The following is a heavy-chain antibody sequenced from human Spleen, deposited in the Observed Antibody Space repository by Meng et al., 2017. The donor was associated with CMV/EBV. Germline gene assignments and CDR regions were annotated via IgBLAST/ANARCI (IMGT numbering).Heavy chain of an antibody. V-gene: IGHV3-30*04. Sequence: CAASGFTFSTYTMHWVRQAPGKGLEWVAVISYDGSDQYYADSVTGRFTISRDNSRNTLYLQVNSLRAEDTALYYCARDLGHLIGYFDYWGQGTLVTVSS. CDR2: ISYDGSDQ. CDR1: GFTFSTYT. J-gene: IGHJ4*02. CDR3: ARDLGHLIGYFDY. D-gene: IGHD3-22*01.